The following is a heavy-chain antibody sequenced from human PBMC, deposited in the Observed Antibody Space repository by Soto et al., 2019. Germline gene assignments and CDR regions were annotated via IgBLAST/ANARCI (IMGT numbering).Heavy chain of an antibody. J-gene: IGHJ6*02. CDR1: GFTFGDYA. CDR3: AKDRSSGSPYYGMDF. D-gene: IGHD3-10*01. Sequence: GGSLRLSCAASGFTFGDYAMHWVRQVPGKGLEWVSGFKWNSGDVGYADSVKGRFTISRDNAKNSPYLQMNSLRPEDTAVYYCAKDRSSGSPYYGMDFWGQGTMVTVSS. CDR2: FKWNSGDV. V-gene: IGHV3-9*01.